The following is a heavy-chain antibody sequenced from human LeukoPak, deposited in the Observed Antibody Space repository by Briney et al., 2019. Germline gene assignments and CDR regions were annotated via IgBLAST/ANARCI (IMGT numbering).Heavy chain of an antibody. CDR1: GCTFTSYA. D-gene: IGHD3-10*01. Sequence: GASVKVSCKASGCTFTSYAISWVRQAPGQGLEWMGWIIPIFGTANYTHKFHGRVTITADKSTSTAYMELSSLSSADTAVYYCARNGSGMVRGVFDPWGQGTLVTVSS. CDR2: IIPIFGTA. J-gene: IGHJ5*02. V-gene: IGHV1-69*06. CDR3: ARNGSGMVRGVFDP.